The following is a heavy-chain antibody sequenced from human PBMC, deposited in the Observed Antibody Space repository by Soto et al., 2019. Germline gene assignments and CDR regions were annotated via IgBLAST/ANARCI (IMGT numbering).Heavy chain of an antibody. V-gene: IGHV1-2*04. CDR3: ARDPTGYSSSWYERYFDY. CDR1: GYTFTGYY. J-gene: IGHJ4*02. CDR2: INPNSGGT. D-gene: IGHD6-13*01. Sequence: EASVKVSCKASGYTFTGYYMHWVRQAPGQGLEWMGWINPNSGGTNYAQKFQGWVTMTRDTSISTAYMELSRLRSDDTAVYYCARDPTGYSSSWYERYFDYWGQGTLVTVSS.